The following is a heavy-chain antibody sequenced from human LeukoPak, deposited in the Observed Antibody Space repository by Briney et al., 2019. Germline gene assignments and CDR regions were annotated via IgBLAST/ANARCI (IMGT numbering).Heavy chain of an antibody. Sequence: SETLSLTCTVSGYSISSGYYWSWIRQPAGKGLEWIGRIYTSGSTNYNPSLKSRVTISVDTSKNQFSLKLSSVTAADTAVYYCARNIGGYDYVWGSWSLDYWGQGTLVTVSS. CDR1: GYSISSGYY. CDR3: ARNIGGYDYVWGSWSLDY. J-gene: IGHJ4*02. V-gene: IGHV4-61*02. D-gene: IGHD3-16*01. CDR2: IYTSGST.